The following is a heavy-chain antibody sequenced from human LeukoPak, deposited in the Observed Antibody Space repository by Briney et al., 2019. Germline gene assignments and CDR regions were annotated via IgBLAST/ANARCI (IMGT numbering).Heavy chain of an antibody. Sequence: GGSLRLSCAASGFTFDGYAMHWVRQAPGKGLEWVSGISWNSGSIGYADSVKGRFTISRDNAKNSLYLQMNSLRAEDTALYYCAKDMWDFWSGYSGAFDIWGQGTMVTVSS. CDR3: AKDMWDFWSGYSGAFDI. V-gene: IGHV3-9*01. CDR1: GFTFDGYA. CDR2: ISWNSGSI. D-gene: IGHD3-3*01. J-gene: IGHJ3*02.